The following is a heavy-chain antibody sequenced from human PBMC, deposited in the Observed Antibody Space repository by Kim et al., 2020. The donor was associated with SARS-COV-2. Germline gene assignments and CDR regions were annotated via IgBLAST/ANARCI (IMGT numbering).Heavy chain of an antibody. CDR1: GGSFSGYY. CDR3: SVRGWELGVDY. J-gene: IGHJ4*02. V-gene: IGHV4-34*01. CDR2: INHSGST. Sequence: SETLSLTCAVYGGSFSGYYWSWIRQPPGKGLEWIGEINHSGSTNYNPSLKSRVTISVDTSKNQFSLKLSSVTAADTAVYYCSVRGWELGVDYWGQGTLVTVSS. D-gene: IGHD1-26*01.